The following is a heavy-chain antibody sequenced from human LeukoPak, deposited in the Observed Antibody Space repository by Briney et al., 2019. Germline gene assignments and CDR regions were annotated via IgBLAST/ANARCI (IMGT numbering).Heavy chain of an antibody. J-gene: IGHJ4*02. Sequence: SETLSLTCTVSGDSITTGGYYWSWIRQPPGKGLEWMGYIHQSGDTYSNPSLRSRVTISADRSNNQFSLRVSSVTAADTAVYYCARHVVYGDYNFDYWGQGTLVTVSS. CDR2: IHQSGDT. D-gene: IGHD4-17*01. V-gene: IGHV4-30-2*01. CDR1: GDSITTGGYY. CDR3: ARHVVYGDYNFDY.